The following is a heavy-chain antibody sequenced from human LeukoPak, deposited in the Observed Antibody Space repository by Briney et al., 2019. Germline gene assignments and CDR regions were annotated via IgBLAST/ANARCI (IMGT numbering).Heavy chain of an antibody. D-gene: IGHD3-22*01. J-gene: IGHJ3*02. CDR2: ISGSGTIT. Sequence: PGGSLRLSCAASGXTFRDYAMSWVRQAPGKGLEWVSAISGSGTITYYADSVKGRFTISRDNFKNTLYLQMNSLRAEDTAVYYCAKNYYDTSVHFDIWGQGTMVTVSS. CDR1: GXTFRDYA. CDR3: AKNYYDTSVHFDI. V-gene: IGHV3-23*01.